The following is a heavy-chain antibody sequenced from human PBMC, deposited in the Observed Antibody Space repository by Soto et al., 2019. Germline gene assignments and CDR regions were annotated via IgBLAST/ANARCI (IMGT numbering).Heavy chain of an antibody. D-gene: IGHD4-17*01. CDR1: GFTFSSYS. Sequence: EVQLVESGGGLVKPGGSLRLSCAASGFTFSSYSMNWVRQAPGKGLEWVSSISSSSSYIYYADSVKGRFTISRDNAKNSLYLQMNSLRAEDTAVYYCARPSTESDAFDIWGQGTMVTVSS. J-gene: IGHJ3*02. CDR2: ISSSSSYI. V-gene: IGHV3-21*01. CDR3: ARPSTESDAFDI.